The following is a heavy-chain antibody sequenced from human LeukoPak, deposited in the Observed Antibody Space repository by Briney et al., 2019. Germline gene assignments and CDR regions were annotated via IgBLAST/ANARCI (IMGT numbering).Heavy chain of an antibody. D-gene: IGHD2-15*01. V-gene: IGHV4-4*07. Sequence: KPSETLSLTCTVSGVSISSYYWSWIRQPAGKGLEWIGRINTSGSTNYNPSLKSRVTMSVDTSKNQFSLKLSSVTAADTAVYYCARDLYRYCSGGSCRQFDYWGQGTLVTVSS. CDR3: ARDLYRYCSGGSCRQFDY. CDR1: GVSISSYY. CDR2: INTSGST. J-gene: IGHJ4*02.